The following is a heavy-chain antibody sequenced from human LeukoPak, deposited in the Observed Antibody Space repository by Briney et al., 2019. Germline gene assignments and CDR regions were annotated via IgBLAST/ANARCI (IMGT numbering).Heavy chain of an antibody. CDR1: GGSISSYY. CDR3: ARDMTTVVTPDAFDI. Sequence: KASETLSLTCTVSGGSISSYYWSWIRQPAGKGLEWIGRIYTSGSTNYNPSLKSRVTMSVDTSKNQFSLKLSSVTAADTAVYYCARDMTTVVTPDAFDIWGQGTMVTVSS. CDR2: IYTSGST. V-gene: IGHV4-4*07. J-gene: IGHJ3*02. D-gene: IGHD4-23*01.